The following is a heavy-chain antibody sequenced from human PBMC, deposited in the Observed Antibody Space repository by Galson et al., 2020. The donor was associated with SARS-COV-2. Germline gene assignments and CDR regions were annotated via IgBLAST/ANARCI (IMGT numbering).Heavy chain of an antibody. J-gene: IGHJ1*01. CDR3: ARVGYTSDWSRAEYLHH. CDR1: GFTFSSYE. V-gene: IGHV3-48*03. D-gene: IGHD6-19*01. Sequence: TGGSLRLSCAASGFTFSSYEMNWVRQAPGKGLEWVSYISTSSGSIIYYADSVKGRFTISRDNAKNSLYLQMNSLRAEDTAVYYCARVGYTSDWSRAEYLHHWGQGTLVTVSS. CDR2: ISTSSGSII.